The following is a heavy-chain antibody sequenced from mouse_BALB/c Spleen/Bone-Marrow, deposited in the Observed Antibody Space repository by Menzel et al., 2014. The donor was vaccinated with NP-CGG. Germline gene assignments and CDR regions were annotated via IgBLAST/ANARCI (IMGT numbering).Heavy chain of an antibody. CDR2: IYPGDGDT. CDR3: AFGNYDFDY. Sequence: QVQLQQSGAELVRPGSSVKISCKASGYAFSSYWMNWVKQRPGQGLEWIGQIYPGDGDTNYSGKFKGKATLTADESSSTAYVPLSSLTSGDSAVFFCAFGNYDFDYWGQRPTLTVSS. CDR1: GYAFSSYW. D-gene: IGHD2-1*01. J-gene: IGHJ2*01. V-gene: IGHV1-80*01.